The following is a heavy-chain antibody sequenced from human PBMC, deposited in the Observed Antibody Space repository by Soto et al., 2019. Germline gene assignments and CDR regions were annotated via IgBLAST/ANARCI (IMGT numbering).Heavy chain of an antibody. J-gene: IGHJ5*02. D-gene: IGHD3-3*01. Sequence: PGGSLRLSCAASGFTFNVAWMHWVRQVPGKGLVWVSRIHSDGSTTYADSVEGRFTISRDNAKNTLYQEMNSLRPDDAAIYYCAREYWSGYYLGWLDLWGQGTLVTVSS. CDR2: IHSDGST. V-gene: IGHV3-74*03. CDR3: AREYWSGYYLGWLDL. CDR1: GFTFNVAW.